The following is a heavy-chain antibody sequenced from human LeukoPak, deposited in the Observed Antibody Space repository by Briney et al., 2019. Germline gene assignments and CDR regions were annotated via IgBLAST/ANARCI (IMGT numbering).Heavy chain of an antibody. Sequence: GGSLRLSCAASGFTFDDCGMSWVRQAPGKGLEWVSGINWNGGSTGYADSVKGRFTISRDNAKNSLYLQMNSLRAEDTALYYCARVGSSSWYGGFDPWGQGTLVTVSS. CDR1: GFTFDDCG. CDR3: ARVGSSSWYGGFDP. D-gene: IGHD6-13*01. V-gene: IGHV3-20*04. CDR2: INWNGGST. J-gene: IGHJ5*02.